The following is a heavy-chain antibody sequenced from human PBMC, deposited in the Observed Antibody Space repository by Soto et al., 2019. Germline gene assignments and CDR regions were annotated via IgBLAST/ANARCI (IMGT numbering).Heavy chain of an antibody. Sequence: PSETLSLTCTVSGVSIHNSHSFWAWIRQPPGKGLQFIASVYHNGGAHYNSSLKSRVTISVDTANNQVSLRMRSLTAADTAFYYCGRVVEGATRHTDPDSWGQGILVTVSP. CDR1: GVSIHNSHSF. CDR2: VYHNGGA. CDR3: GRVVEGATRHTDPDS. V-gene: IGHV4-39*01. D-gene: IGHD2-21*01. J-gene: IGHJ5*01.